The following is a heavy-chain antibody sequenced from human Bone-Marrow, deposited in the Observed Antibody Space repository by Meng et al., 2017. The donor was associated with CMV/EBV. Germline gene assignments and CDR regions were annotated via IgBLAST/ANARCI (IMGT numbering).Heavy chain of an antibody. CDR3: ARGEVVVVVVPAAIRTEHYYYYGMDV. Sequence: GESLKISCAASGFTFSSYGMHLVRQAPGKGLEWVAFIRYDGSNKYYADSVKGRFTISRDNSKNTLYLQMNSLRAEDTAVYYCARGEVVVVVVPAAIRTEHYYYYGMDVWGQGTTVTVSS. CDR1: GFTFSSYG. V-gene: IGHV3-30*02. CDR2: IRYDGSNK. J-gene: IGHJ6*02. D-gene: IGHD2-2*02.